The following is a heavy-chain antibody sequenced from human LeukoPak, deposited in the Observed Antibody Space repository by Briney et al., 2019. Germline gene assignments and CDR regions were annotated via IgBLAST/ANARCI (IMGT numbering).Heavy chain of an antibody. CDR2: TSGSGVNT. J-gene: IGHJ3*02. D-gene: IGHD5-18*01. Sequence: SGGSLRLSCAASAFTFSNYAMSWVRQAPGKGLEWVSSTSGSGVNTYYADSVKGQFTISRGNSKNTLYLQMNSLRDEDTAVYYCVKGSQRLHTFDIWGQGTMVTVSS. CDR3: VKGSQRLHTFDI. CDR1: AFTFSNYA. V-gene: IGHV3-23*01.